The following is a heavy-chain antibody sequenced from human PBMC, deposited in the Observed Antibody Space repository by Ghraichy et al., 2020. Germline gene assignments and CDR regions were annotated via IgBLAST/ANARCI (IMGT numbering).Heavy chain of an antibody. J-gene: IGHJ3*02. CDR3: ARAGYCSGGSCYFDAFDI. CDR1: GGSFSGYY. D-gene: IGHD2-15*01. CDR2: INHSGST. Sequence: SETLSLTCAVYGGSFSGYYWSWIRQPPGKGLEWIGEINHSGSTNYNPSLKSRVTISVDTSKNQFSLKLSSVTAADTAVYYCARAGYCSGGSCYFDAFDIWGQGTMVTVSS. V-gene: IGHV4-34*01.